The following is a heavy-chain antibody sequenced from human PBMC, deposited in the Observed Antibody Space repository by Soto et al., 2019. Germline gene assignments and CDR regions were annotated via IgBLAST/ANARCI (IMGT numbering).Heavy chain of an antibody. V-gene: IGHV3-23*01. CDR3: AKADGGYRYGNYYDYGMDV. D-gene: IGHD5-18*01. J-gene: IGHJ6*02. CDR1: GFTFSSYA. Sequence: LGGSLRLSCAASGFTFSSYAMNWVRQAPGKGLEWVSAISGSGGTTYYADSVKGRFTISRDNSKNTLYLQMNSLRAEDTAVYYCAKADGGYRYGNYYDYGMDVWGQGTTVTVSS. CDR2: ISGSGGTT.